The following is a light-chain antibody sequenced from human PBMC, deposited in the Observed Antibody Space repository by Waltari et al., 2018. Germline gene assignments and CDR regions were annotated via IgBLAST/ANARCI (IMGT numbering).Light chain of an antibody. Sequence: QSVLTQPPSASGTPGPRVNISCSGSSSNIGSTTVNWYQQLPGTAPKLLIYTNNQRPSGVPDRFSGSKSGTSASLAISGLQSEDEADYYCAAWDDSLNVVLFGGGTKLTVL. V-gene: IGLV1-44*01. CDR3: AAWDDSLNVVL. CDR1: SSNIGSTT. J-gene: IGLJ2*01. CDR2: TNN.